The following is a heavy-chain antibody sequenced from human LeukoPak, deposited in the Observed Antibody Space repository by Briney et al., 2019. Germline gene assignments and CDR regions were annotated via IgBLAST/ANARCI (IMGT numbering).Heavy chain of an antibody. CDR2: ISAYNGNT. V-gene: IGHV1-18*01. D-gene: IGHD2-15*01. CDR1: GGTFSSYA. J-gene: IGHJ4*02. Sequence: ASVKVSCKASGGTFSSYAISWVRQAPGQGLEWMGWISAYNGNTNYAQKLQGRVTMTTDTSTSTAYMELRSLRSDDTAVYYCARSGYCSGGSCYSRIDYWGQGTLVTVSS. CDR3: ARSGYCSGGSCYSRIDY.